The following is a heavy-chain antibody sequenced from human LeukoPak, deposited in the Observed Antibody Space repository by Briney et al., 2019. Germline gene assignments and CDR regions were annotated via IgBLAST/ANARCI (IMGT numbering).Heavy chain of an antibody. Sequence: SVKLSCKASGGTFSSYAISWVRQAPGQGLEWMGGIIPIFGTAKYAQKFQGRVTITADESTSTAYMEVSSLRSEDTAVYYCARDEGIIRFLEWLPRDYFDYWGQGTLVTVSS. CDR1: GGTFSSYA. CDR3: ARDEGIIRFLEWLPRDYFDY. D-gene: IGHD3-3*01. V-gene: IGHV1-69*13. CDR2: IIPIFGTA. J-gene: IGHJ4*02.